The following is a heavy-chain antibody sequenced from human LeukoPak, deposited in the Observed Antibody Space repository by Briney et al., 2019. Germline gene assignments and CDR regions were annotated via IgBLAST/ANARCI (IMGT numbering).Heavy chain of an antibody. D-gene: IGHD1-14*01. CDR2: ISAYNGNT. V-gene: IGHV1-18*01. CDR1: GYTFTTYG. CDR3: ARDSSAEPGYYIDV. J-gene: IGHJ6*03. Sequence: ASVKVSCKASGYTFTTYGISWVRQAPGQGLEWMGWISAYNGNTNYAQKLQGRVTMTTDTSTSTAYMELRSLRSDDTAVYYCARDSSAEPGYYIDVWGKGTTVTVSS.